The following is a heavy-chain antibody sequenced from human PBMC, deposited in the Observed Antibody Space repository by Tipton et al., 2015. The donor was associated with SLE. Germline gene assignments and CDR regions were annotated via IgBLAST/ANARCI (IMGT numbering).Heavy chain of an antibody. CDR2: INHSGST. CDR1: GGSFSGYY. V-gene: IGHV4-34*01. J-gene: IGHJ2*01. D-gene: IGHD6-13*01. CDR3: AREGQQLVYFDL. Sequence: LRLSCAVYGGSFSGYYWSWIRQPPGKGLEWIGEINHSGSTNYNPSLKSRVTISVDTSKNQFSLKLSSVTAADTAVYYCAREGQQLVYFDLWGRGTLVTVSS.